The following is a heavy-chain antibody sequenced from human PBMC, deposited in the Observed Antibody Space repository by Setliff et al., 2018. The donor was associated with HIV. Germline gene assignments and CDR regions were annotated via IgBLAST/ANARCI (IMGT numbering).Heavy chain of an antibody. Sequence: GESLKISCTASGFTFSQSWMSWLRQAPGKGLEWVANISPNGNEKYSVDSVEGRFTTSRDNAKNSLYLQMNSLRLEDTAVYYCARDGSGWSQHWGQGTVVTVSS. V-gene: IGHV3-7*01. CDR2: ISPNGNEK. CDR3: ARDGSGWSQH. D-gene: IGHD6-19*01. CDR1: GFTFSQSW. J-gene: IGHJ1*01.